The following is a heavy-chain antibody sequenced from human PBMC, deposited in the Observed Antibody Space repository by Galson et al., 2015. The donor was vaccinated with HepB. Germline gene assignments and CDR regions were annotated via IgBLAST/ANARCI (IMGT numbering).Heavy chain of an antibody. CDR3: VKGQRNNSWYPQFDF. CDR2: ITRNGGST. Sequence: ALRLSCAASGFIFNDVAMDWVRQTAGQGREYISAITRNGGSTYYADSVKGRFTTSRDNSRNALDLQMSSLREDDTAVYYCVKGQRNNSWYPQFDFWGQGALVTVSS. J-gene: IGHJ4*02. D-gene: IGHD6-13*01. CDR1: GFIFNDVA. V-gene: IGHV3-64D*06.